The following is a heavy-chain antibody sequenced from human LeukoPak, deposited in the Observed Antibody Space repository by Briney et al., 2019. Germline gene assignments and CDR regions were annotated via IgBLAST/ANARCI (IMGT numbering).Heavy chain of an antibody. CDR1: GFTFSGYS. Sequence: GGSLRLSCAASGFTFSGYSMNWVRQAPGKGLEWVSSISSSSSYMYYADSVKGRFTISRDNAKNSLYLQMNSLRAEDTAVYYCARDYFYCSGGSCPVYYYYMDVWGKGTTVTVSS. D-gene: IGHD2-15*01. J-gene: IGHJ6*03. CDR2: ISSSSSYM. V-gene: IGHV3-21*01. CDR3: ARDYFYCSGGSCPVYYYYMDV.